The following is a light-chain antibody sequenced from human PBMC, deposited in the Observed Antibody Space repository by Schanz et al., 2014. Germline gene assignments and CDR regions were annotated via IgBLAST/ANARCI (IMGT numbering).Light chain of an antibody. V-gene: IGKV3-20*01. J-gene: IGKJ1*01. Sequence: EIVLTQSPGTLSLSPGERATLSCRASQSVSSSYLAWYQQKPGQAPRLLIYGVSSRATGIPDRFSGSGSGTDFTLSISRLEPEDFAVYYCQHYGNSPPLTFGQGTKVEI. CDR2: GVS. CDR1: QSVSSSY. CDR3: QHYGNSPPLT.